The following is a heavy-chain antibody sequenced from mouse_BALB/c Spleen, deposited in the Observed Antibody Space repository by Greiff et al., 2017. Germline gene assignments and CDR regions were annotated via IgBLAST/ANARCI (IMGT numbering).Heavy chain of an antibody. V-gene: IGHV1-7*01. CDR3: ARAMISGAWFAY. D-gene: IGHD2-4*01. Sequence: LQESGADLAKPGASVKMSCTASGYTFTSYWMHWVNQRPGQGLEWIGYINPSTGYTEYNQKFNDKATLTADKSSSTAYMQLSSLTSEDSAVYYCARAMISGAWFAYWGQGTLVTVSA. CDR1: GYTFTSYW. CDR2: INPSTGYT. J-gene: IGHJ3*01.